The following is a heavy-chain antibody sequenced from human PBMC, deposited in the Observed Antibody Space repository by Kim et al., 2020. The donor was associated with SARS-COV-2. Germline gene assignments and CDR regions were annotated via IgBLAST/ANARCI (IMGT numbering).Heavy chain of an antibody. D-gene: IGHD6-13*01. Sequence: YNPSLKSRVTISVDMSKNQFSLNLSSVTAADTAVYYCARYSSSPGNWFDPWGQGTLVTVSS. V-gene: IGHV4-34*01. CDR3: ARYSSSPGNWFDP. J-gene: IGHJ5*02.